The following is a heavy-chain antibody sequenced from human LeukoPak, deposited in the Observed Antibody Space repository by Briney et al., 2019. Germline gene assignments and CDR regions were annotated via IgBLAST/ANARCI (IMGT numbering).Heavy chain of an antibody. Sequence: GGSLRLSCTAFEFTFSSYEMNWVRQAPGKGLERISYISSIGTTVHYADSVKGRFTISRDNSKNTLYLQMNSLRAEDTAVYYCAREVYSYGPFDYWGQGTLVTVSS. V-gene: IGHV3-48*03. J-gene: IGHJ4*02. CDR2: ISSIGTTV. CDR3: AREVYSYGPFDY. D-gene: IGHD5-18*01. CDR1: EFTFSSYE.